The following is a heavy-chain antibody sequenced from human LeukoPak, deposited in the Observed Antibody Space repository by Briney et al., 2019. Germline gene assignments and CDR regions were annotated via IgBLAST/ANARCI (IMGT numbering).Heavy chain of an antibody. CDR1: GGSISSSNW. CDR2: IYHSGST. Sequence: SGTLSLTCAVSGGSISSSNWWSWVRQPPRKGLEWIGEIYHSGSTNYNPSLKSRVTISVDKSKNQFSLKLSSVTAADTAVYYCARGGYYDSSGYLRAFDIWGQGTMVTVSS. J-gene: IGHJ3*02. V-gene: IGHV4-4*02. CDR3: ARGGYYDSSGYLRAFDI. D-gene: IGHD3-22*01.